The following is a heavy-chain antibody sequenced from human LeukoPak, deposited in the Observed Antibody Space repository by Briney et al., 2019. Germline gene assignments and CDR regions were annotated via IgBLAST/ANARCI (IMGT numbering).Heavy chain of an antibody. D-gene: IGHD3-10*01. CDR2: ISAYNGNT. CDR3: ARAPPEGATAGEFDY. Sequence: GASVKVSFKASGYTFTSYGISWVRQAPGQGLEWMGWISAYNGNTNYAQKLQDRVTMTTDTSTSTAYMELRSLRSDDTAVYYCARAPPEGATAGEFDYWGQGTLVTVSS. CDR1: GYTFTSYG. J-gene: IGHJ4*02. V-gene: IGHV1-18*01.